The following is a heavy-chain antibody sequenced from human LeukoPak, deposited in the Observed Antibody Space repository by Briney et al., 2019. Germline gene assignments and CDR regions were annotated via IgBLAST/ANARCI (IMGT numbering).Heavy chain of an antibody. V-gene: IGHV6-1*01. CDR1: GDSVSSNSVT. CDR2: TYYRSTWYN. J-gene: IGHJ5*02. D-gene: IGHD2-2*01. CDR3: ARRLTQYDCFDP. Sequence: SQTLSLTCAISGDSVSSNSVTWNWIRQSPSRGLEWLGRTYYRSTWYNDYAVSVRGRITVNPDTSKNQLSLHLNSLTPEDTAVYYCARRLTQYDCFDPWGQGILVTVSS.